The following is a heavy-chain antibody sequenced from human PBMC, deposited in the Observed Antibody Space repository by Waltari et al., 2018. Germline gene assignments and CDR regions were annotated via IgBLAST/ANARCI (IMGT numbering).Heavy chain of an antibody. Sequence: QVQLVESGGGVVQPGRSLRLSCAASGFTFSSYAMHWVRQAPGKGLEWVAVISYDGSNKYYAVSVQGRFTISRDNSKNTLYLQMNSLRAEDTAVYYCARDGLDHGVSPYYYYYGMDVWGQGTTVTVSS. V-gene: IGHV3-30-3*01. CDR1: GFTFSSYA. J-gene: IGHJ6*02. CDR2: ISYDGSNK. CDR3: ARDGLDHGVSPYYYYYGMDV. D-gene: IGHD4-17*01.